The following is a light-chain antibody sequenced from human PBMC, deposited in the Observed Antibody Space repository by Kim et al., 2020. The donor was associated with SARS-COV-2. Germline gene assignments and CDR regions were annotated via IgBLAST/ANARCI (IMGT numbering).Light chain of an antibody. V-gene: IGKV3-15*01. CDR1: QSVSTN. Sequence: VMTQSPVTLSLSPGERATLFCRASQSVSTNLAWYHQKPGQAPRLLIYGASTRATGIPARISGSGSGTDFTLTITSLQSEDFGIYYCQQYNNGFPFTFGQGTKLEI. CDR3: QQYNNGFPFT. J-gene: IGKJ2*01. CDR2: GAS.